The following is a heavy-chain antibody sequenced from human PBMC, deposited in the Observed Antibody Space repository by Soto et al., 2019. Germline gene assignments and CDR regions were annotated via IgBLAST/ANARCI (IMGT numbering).Heavy chain of an antibody. CDR3: ARDRYDYSKVGVEYYYYYMDV. J-gene: IGHJ6*03. V-gene: IGHV1-3*01. D-gene: IGHD4-4*01. Sequence: QVQLVQSGAEVKKPGASVKVSCKASGYTFTSYAMHWVRQAPGQRLEWMGWINAGNGNTKYSQKFQGRVTITRDTSASTAYMELSSLRSEDTAVYYCARDRYDYSKVGVEYYYYYMDVWGKGTTVTVSS. CDR1: GYTFTSYA. CDR2: INAGNGNT.